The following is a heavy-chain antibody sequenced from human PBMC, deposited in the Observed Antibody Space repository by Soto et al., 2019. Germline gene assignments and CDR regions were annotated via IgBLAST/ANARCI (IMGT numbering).Heavy chain of an antibody. J-gene: IGHJ6*03. CDR2: INAGNGNT. V-gene: IGHV1-3*01. CDR3: ARVVAAAGRYYYYYMDV. CDR1: GYTFTSYA. Sequence: QVQLVQSGAEVKKPGASVKVSCKASGYTFTSYAMHWVRQAPGQRLEWMGWINAGNGNTKYSQKFQGRVTITRDTSASTAYMELSSLSSEDTAVYYCARVVAAAGRYYYYYMDVWGKGTTVTVSS. D-gene: IGHD6-13*01.